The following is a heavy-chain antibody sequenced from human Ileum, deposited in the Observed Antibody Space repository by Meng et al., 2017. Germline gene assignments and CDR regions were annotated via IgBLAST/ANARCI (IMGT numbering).Heavy chain of an antibody. CDR2: INPDGNMI. J-gene: IGHJ4*02. CDR1: GFTFSTHW. Sequence: GGPLRPPCAASGFTFSTHWMHWVRQAPGKGLEWVSRINPDGNMIAYADSVKGRFTISRDNTKKTLYLQLNNLRDEDTAVYYCTRDFDDGCGLWGQGTLVTVSS. V-gene: IGHV3-74*01. D-gene: IGHD3-9*01. CDR3: TRDFDDGCGL.